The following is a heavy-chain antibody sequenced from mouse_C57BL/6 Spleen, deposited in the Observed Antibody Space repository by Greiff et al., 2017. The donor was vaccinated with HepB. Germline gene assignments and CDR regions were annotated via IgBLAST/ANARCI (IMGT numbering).Heavy chain of an antibody. J-gene: IGHJ2*01. D-gene: IGHD1-1*01. CDR1: GFTFSDYG. V-gene: IGHV5-17*01. Sequence: DVKLVESGGGLVKPGGSLKLSCAASGFTFSDYGMHWVRQAPEKGLEWVAYISSGSSTIYYADTVKGRFTISRDNAKNTLFLQMTSLRSEDTAMYYCARPYGSSLDYWGQGTTLTVSS. CDR3: ARPYGSSLDY. CDR2: ISSGSSTI.